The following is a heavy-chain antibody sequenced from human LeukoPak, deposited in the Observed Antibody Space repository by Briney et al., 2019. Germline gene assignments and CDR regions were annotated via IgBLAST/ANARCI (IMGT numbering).Heavy chain of an antibody. D-gene: IGHD5-24*01. CDR3: AKDIQLST. Sequence: GGSPRLSCEASGFTFSAYAMTWVRQAPGKGLEWVSLISFSCDNSYYADSVKGRFIISRDNSKTTLPLQMNSLRVEDTAIYYCAKDIQLSTWGLGTMVTVSS. J-gene: IGHJ3*01. CDR1: GFTFSAYA. V-gene: IGHV3-23*01. CDR2: ISFSCDNS.